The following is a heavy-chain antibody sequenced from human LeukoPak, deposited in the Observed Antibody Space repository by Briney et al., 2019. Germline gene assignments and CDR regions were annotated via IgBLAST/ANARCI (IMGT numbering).Heavy chain of an antibody. D-gene: IGHD6-19*01. J-gene: IGHJ4*02. V-gene: IGHV3-43D*04. CDR2: ISWDGGST. CDR1: GFTFDEYA. CDR3: AKASIAVAGVLDY. Sequence: PGGPLRLSCAASGFTFDEYAMHWVRQAPGKGLEWVSLISWDGGSTYYADSVKGRFTISRDNSKNSLYLQMNSLRAEDTALYYCAKASIAVAGVLDYWGQGTLVTVSS.